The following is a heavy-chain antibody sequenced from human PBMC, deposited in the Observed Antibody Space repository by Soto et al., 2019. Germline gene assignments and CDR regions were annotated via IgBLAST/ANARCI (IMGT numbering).Heavy chain of an antibody. CDR2: IYPGDSDT. CDR1: GNSFSNYL. Sequence: XDSLKVSYQCSGNSFSNYLIGLVLQVPGKGLEWMGIIYPGDSDTRYSPSLQGQVTISADKSISTAYLQWSSLKASDTAMYFCARRVEDTAMVYDAFDIWGQGTMVTV. V-gene: IGHV5-51*01. J-gene: IGHJ3*02. D-gene: IGHD5-18*01. CDR3: ARRVEDTAMVYDAFDI.